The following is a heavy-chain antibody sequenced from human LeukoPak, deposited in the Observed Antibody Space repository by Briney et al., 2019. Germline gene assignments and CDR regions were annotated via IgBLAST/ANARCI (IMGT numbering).Heavy chain of an antibody. V-gene: IGHV5-51*01. CDR2: VYPGDSDSDT. CDR1: GYSFTSYW. D-gene: IGHD3-10*01. Sequence: GESLKISCTGSGYSFTSYWIGWVRQMPGKGLEWMGVVYPGDSDSDTKYSLSFQGQVTISADKSISTAYLQWSSLKASDTAIYYCARRDYYGSGSYWGAFDYWGQGTLVTVSS. J-gene: IGHJ4*02. CDR3: ARRDYYGSGSYWGAFDY.